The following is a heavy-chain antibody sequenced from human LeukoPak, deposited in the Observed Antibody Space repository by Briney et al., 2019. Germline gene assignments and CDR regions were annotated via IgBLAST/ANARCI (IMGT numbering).Heavy chain of an antibody. CDR1: GGSIRYSSYY. CDR2: IHSSGST. D-gene: IGHD3-10*01. V-gene: IGHV4-39*07. CDR3: ARADYYGSGSYPFDY. Sequence: PSETLSLTCSVAGGSIRYSSYYWTWIRQPPGKGLEWIGNIHSSGSTDYNPSLKSRVTISVDTSKNQFSLKLSSVTAADTAVYYCARADYYGSGSYPFDYWGQGTLVTVSS. J-gene: IGHJ4*02.